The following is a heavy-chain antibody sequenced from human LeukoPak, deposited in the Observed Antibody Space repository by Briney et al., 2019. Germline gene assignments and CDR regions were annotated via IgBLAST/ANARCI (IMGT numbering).Heavy chain of an antibody. CDR3: HEASGGYNYSDY. J-gene: IGHJ4*02. CDR2: IIPIFGTA. D-gene: IGHD5-24*01. Sequence: ASVKVSCKASGGTFSSYAISWVRQASGQGLEWMGGIIPIFGTANYAQKFQGRVTITTDESTSTAYMELSSLRSEDTAVYYCHEASGGYNYSDYWGQGTLVTVSS. CDR1: GGTFSSYA. V-gene: IGHV1-69*05.